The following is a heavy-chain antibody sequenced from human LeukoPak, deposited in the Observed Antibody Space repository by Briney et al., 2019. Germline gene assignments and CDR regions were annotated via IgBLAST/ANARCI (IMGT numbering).Heavy chain of an antibody. CDR1: GGSFSGYY. J-gene: IGHJ6*03. Sequence: SETLSLTCVVYGGSFSGYYWSWIRQPPGKGLEWIGEINHSGSTNYNPSLKSRVTISVDTSKNQFSLKLSSVTAADTAVYYCARTSDYGDYWARRFPYYYYMDVWGKGTTVTISS. D-gene: IGHD4-17*01. V-gene: IGHV4-34*01. CDR2: INHSGST. CDR3: ARTSDYGDYWARRFPYYYYMDV.